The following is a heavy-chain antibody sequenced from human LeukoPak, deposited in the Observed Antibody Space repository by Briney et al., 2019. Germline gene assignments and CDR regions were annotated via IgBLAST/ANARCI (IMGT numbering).Heavy chain of an antibody. V-gene: IGHV3-33*01. J-gene: IGHJ1*01. CDR3: TRDIRGYSGGWYLPSGYFQH. CDR1: GFTFSSYG. D-gene: IGHD6-19*01. Sequence: GGSLRLSCAASGFTFSSYGMHWVRQAPGKGLERVAVIWYDGSNKYNADSVKGRFTISRDNSKNTLYLQMNSLRAEDTAVYYCTRDIRGYSGGWYLPSGYFQHWGQGTLVTVSS. CDR2: IWYDGSNK.